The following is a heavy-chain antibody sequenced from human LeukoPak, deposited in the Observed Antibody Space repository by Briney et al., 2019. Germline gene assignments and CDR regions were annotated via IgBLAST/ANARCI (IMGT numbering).Heavy chain of an antibody. CDR2: ISSSGSNI. CDR3: ARGRQLFDY. V-gene: IGHV3-11*04. J-gene: IGHJ4*02. Sequence: GGSMRLSWGVSGLLFSLYYMRWLRRAPGKGLEWVSYISSSGSNIFYTDSVRGRLTISRHNANNSLYLQMNSLRAEDTAVYYCARGRQLFDYWGQGTLVTVSS. CDR1: GLLFSLYY. D-gene: IGHD2-2*01.